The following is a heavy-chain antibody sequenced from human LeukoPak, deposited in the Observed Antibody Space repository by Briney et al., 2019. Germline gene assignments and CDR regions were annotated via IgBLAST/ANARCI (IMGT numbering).Heavy chain of an antibody. Sequence: PSETLSLTCAVYGGSFGGYYWSWIRQPPGKGLEWIGEINHSGSTNYNPSLKGRVTISVDTSKNQFSLKLSSVTAADTAVYYCARKDSYYFDYWGQGTLVTVSS. D-gene: IGHD2-15*01. J-gene: IGHJ4*02. V-gene: IGHV4-34*01. CDR3: ARKDSYYFDY. CDR2: INHSGST. CDR1: GGSFGGYY.